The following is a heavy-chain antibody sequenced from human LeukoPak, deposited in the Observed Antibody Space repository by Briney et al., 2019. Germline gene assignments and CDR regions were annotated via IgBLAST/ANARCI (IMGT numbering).Heavy chain of an antibody. CDR2: INHSGST. V-gene: IGHV4-34*01. D-gene: IGHD2-15*01. CDR3: ARALGSVVVVVAATRFDY. CDR1: GGSFSGYY. Sequence: SETLSLTCAVYGGSFSGYYWSWIRQPPGKGLEWIGEINHSGSTNYNPSLKSRVTISVDTSKNQFSLKLSSVTAADTAVYYCARALGSVVVVVAATRFDYWGQGTLVTVSS. J-gene: IGHJ4*02.